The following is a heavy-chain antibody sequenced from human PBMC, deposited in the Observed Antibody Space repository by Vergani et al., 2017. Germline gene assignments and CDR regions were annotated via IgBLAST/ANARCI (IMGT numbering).Heavy chain of an antibody. D-gene: IGHD1-14*01. J-gene: IGHJ5*02. V-gene: IGHV3-33*01. CDR3: ARDLRLLYNRFDP. CDR2: TWYDGNNK. Sequence: QGQLVETGGGVGQPGRSLRLSCAASGFTLNQYVMYWVRQAPGKGLEWVAVTWYDGNNKQYADSVKGRFTISRDNSKSTMYLQMNSLRDEDTGVYYCARDLRLLYNRFDPWGQGTLVTVSS. CDR1: GFTLNQYV.